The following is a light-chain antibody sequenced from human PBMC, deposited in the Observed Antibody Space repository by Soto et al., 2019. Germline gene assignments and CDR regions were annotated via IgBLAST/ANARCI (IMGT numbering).Light chain of an antibody. CDR2: EVS. CDR1: SSDVGGYNY. V-gene: IGLV2-8*01. J-gene: IGLJ2*01. Sequence: QSALTQPPSASGSPGQSVTISCTGTSSDVGGYNYVSWYQQHPGKAPKLMISEVSKRPSGLPERFSGYTSANAASLTVSVLSDEDDDDYCCGSFDGNSDLVFGGGTKLTVL. CDR3: GSFDGNSDLV.